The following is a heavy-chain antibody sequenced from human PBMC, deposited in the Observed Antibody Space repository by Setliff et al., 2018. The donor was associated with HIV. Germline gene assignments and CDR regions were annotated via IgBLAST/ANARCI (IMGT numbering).Heavy chain of an antibody. CDR1: GYTFTSYA. V-gene: IGHV7-4-1*02. CDR3: ATRGEQLYFYGMDV. J-gene: IGHJ6*02. CDR2: IHTNTGDQ. Sequence: ASVKVSCKASGYTFTSYAVNWVRQAPGQGLEWVGWIHTNTGDQTYAQGFTGRFVFSFDTSVSTAYLQISGLKAEDTAVYYCATRGEQLYFYGMDVWGQGTTVTVSS. D-gene: IGHD1-26*01.